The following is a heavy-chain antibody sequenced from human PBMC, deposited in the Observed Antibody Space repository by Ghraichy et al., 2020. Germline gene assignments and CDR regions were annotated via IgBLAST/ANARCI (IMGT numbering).Heavy chain of an antibody. D-gene: IGHD4-23*01. CDR1: GGSFSGYY. Sequence: SQTLSLTCAVYGGSFSGYYWSWIRQPPGKGLEWIGEINHSGSTNYNPSLKSRVTISVDTSKNQFSLKLSSVTAADTAVYYCARAGGAPGNSWGGIDYWGQGTLVTVSS. CDR2: INHSGST. CDR3: ARAGGAPGNSWGGIDY. J-gene: IGHJ4*02. V-gene: IGHV4-34*01.